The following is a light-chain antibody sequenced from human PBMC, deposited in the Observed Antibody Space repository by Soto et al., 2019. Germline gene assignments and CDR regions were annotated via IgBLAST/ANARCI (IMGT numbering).Light chain of an antibody. V-gene: IGKV1-17*01. J-gene: IGKJ2*01. CDR1: QVITND. CDR3: QQSYSVLFT. Sequence: IQMTQSPSSLSASVGDRPSITCRASQVITNDLGWYQQKPGKAPKRLIYAASTLQSGVPSRFSGSGSGTEFTLTISSLQPEDFATYYCQQSYSVLFTFGQGTKVDIK. CDR2: AAS.